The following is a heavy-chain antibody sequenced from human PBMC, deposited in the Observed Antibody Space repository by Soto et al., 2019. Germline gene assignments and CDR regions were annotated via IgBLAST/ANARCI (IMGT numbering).Heavy chain of an antibody. D-gene: IGHD1-26*01. Sequence: PGGSLRLSCAASGFTFSSYSMNWVRQAPGKGLEWVSSISSSSSYIYYADSVKGRFTISRDNAKNSLYLQMNSLRAEDTAVYYCARDLTRDGSQDYYYYGMDVWGQGTTVTVSS. V-gene: IGHV3-21*01. CDR3: ARDLTRDGSQDYYYYGMDV. J-gene: IGHJ6*02. CDR1: GFTFSSYS. CDR2: ISSSSSYI.